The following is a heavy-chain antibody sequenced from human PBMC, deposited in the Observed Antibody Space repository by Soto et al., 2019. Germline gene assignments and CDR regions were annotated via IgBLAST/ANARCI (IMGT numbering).Heavy chain of an antibody. CDR1: GGTFSSYA. V-gene: IGHV1-69*06. D-gene: IGHD1-1*01. CDR3: ARDRDRMATTNFDY. J-gene: IGHJ4*02. Sequence: PVKVSCKASGGTFSSYAISWVRQAPGQGLEWMGGIIPIFGTANYAQKFQGRVTITADKSTSTAYMELSSLRSEDTAVYYCARDRDRMATTNFDYWGQGTLVTVSS. CDR2: IIPIFGTA.